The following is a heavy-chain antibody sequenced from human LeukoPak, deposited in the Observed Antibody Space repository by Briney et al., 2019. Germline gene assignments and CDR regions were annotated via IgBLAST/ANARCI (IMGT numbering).Heavy chain of an antibody. Sequence: PGGSLRLSCAASGFTFSSYSMNWVRQAPGKGLEWVSSISSSGSYISYPDSVKGRFTISRDNAKNSLYLQMNSLRAEDTAVYYCARVGCRGGSCSSRGDYYYGMDVSGQGTTVTVSS. CDR2: ISSSGSYI. CDR3: ARVGCRGGSCSSRGDYYYGMDV. J-gene: IGHJ6*02. V-gene: IGHV3-21*01. CDR1: GFTFSSYS. D-gene: IGHD2-15*01.